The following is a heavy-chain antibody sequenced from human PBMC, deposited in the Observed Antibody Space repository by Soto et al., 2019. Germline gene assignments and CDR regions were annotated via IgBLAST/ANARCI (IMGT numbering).Heavy chain of an antibody. CDR1: GGTFSAYA. CDR3: ARANPTKYYDYVWGDYRRGGMDV. J-gene: IGHJ6*02. CDR2: ILPLSGTT. V-gene: IGHV1-69*06. D-gene: IGHD3-16*02. Sequence: QLQLVQSGAEVKKPGSSVKVSCKASGGTFSAYAISWVRQAPGQGLEWMGGILPLSGTTNYTQRFQGRVTSSAEKSTSTAYMELSSVRSEDTAVYYCARANPTKYYDYVWGDYRRGGMDVWGQGTTVTVSS.